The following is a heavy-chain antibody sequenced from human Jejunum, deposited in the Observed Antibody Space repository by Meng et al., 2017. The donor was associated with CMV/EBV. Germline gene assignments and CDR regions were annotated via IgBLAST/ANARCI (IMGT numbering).Heavy chain of an antibody. Sequence: QVQLQESGPGLVKPSETLSLTCTVSGVSISTYYWSWIRQSAGKGLEWIGHIQASGNTHYNPSMKSRVSMSIDTSKNQFSLKLMSVTAADTAMYFCTRVLHHWGQGTLVTVAS. J-gene: IGHJ4*02. CDR3: TRVLHH. CDR1: GVSISTYY. V-gene: IGHV4-4*07. CDR2: IQASGNT.